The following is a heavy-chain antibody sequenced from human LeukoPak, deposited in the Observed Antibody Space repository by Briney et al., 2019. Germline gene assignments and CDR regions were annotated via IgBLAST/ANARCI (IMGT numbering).Heavy chain of an antibody. J-gene: IGHJ5*02. D-gene: IGHD2/OR15-2a*01. V-gene: IGHV4-31*03. CDR3: ARDVGSTSWFDT. CDR2: MYYSGST. Sequence: SQTLSLTCTVSGDSISSHNHFWSWVRQVPGKGLEWIGYMYYSGSTNYNPSLDSRLTISVDTSKNQFSLKLTSVTAADTALYYCARDVGSTSWFDTWGQGILVTVSS. CDR1: GDSISSHNHF.